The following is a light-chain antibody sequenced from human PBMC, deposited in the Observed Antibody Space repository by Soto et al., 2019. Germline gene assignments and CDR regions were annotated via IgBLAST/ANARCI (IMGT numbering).Light chain of an antibody. V-gene: IGLV2-23*03. J-gene: IGLJ1*01. Sequence: QSALTQPASVSGSPGQSITLSCTGTSSDVGSYNLVSWYQQHPGKAPKLMIYEGSKRPSGVSNRFSGSKSGNTASLTISGLQAEDEADYYCCSFAGSNTFVFGPGTKVTVL. CDR1: SSDVGSYNL. CDR2: EGS. CDR3: CSFAGSNTFV.